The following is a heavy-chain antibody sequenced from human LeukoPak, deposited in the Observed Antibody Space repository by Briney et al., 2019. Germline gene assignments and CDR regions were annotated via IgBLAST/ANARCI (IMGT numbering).Heavy chain of an antibody. CDR3: ASQLVAAAFDT. J-gene: IGHJ5*02. CDR2: IKSDGSMT. CDR1: GFTFSGYW. Sequence: GGSLRPPYVASGFTFSGYWLHWVRQPPGKGLVWVSRIKSDGSMTNYADSVKGRFTISRDNTKNTLYLQMNSLRAEDTAVYYCASQLVAAAFDTWGQGTLVTVSS. V-gene: IGHV3-74*01. D-gene: IGHD2-15*01.